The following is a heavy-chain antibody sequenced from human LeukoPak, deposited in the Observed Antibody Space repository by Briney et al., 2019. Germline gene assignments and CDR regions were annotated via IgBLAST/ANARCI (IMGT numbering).Heavy chain of an antibody. CDR3: ARDRRPYYFDY. CDR2: ISSSSSYI. J-gene: IGHJ4*02. CDR1: GFTFSSYS. Sequence: PGGSLRPSCAASGFTFSSYSMNWVRQAPGKGLEWVSSISSSSSYIYYADSVKGRFTISRDNAKNSLYLQMNSLRAEDTAVYYCARDRRPYYFDYWGQGTLVTVSS. V-gene: IGHV3-21*01.